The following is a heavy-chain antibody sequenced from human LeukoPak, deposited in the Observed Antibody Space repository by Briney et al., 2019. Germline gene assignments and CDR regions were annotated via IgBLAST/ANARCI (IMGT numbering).Heavy chain of an antibody. J-gene: IGHJ4*02. CDR2: IYTSGST. Sequence: SETLSLTCTVSGGSISSYYWSWIRQPAGKGLEWIGRIYTSGSTNYNPSLKSRVTMSVDTSKNQFSLKLSSVTAADTAVYYCARDTYYYDSSGYTRLLDYWGQGTLVTVSS. V-gene: IGHV4-4*07. CDR3: ARDTYYYDSSGYTRLLDY. CDR1: GGSISSYY. D-gene: IGHD3-22*01.